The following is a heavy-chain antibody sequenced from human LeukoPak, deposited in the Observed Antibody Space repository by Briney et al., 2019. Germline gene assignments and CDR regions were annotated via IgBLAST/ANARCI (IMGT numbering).Heavy chain of an antibody. CDR1: GFTFSSYS. Sequence: KPGGSLRLSCAASGFTFSSYSMNWVRQAPGKGLEWVSSISSSSGYIYYADSVKGRFTISRDNAKNSLYLQMNSLRAEDTAVYYCASALGYCSSTSCSDYWGQGTLVTVSS. CDR3: ASALGYCSSTSCSDY. D-gene: IGHD2-2*01. V-gene: IGHV3-21*01. J-gene: IGHJ4*02. CDR2: ISSSSGYI.